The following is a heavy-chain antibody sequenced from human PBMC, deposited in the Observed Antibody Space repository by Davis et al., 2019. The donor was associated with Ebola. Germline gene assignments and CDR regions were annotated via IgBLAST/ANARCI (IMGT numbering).Heavy chain of an antibody. Sequence: ASVKVSCKASEYTFTSYDINWVRQAPGQGLEWMGMINPNDGRTIYAQKFQGRVTVTRDTSTTTVYMDLSSLRSEDTALYYCTTPGGQDSGYDVFVIWGQGTMVTVSS. CDR1: EYTFTSYD. CDR2: INPNDGRT. D-gene: IGHD5-12*01. CDR3: TTPGGQDSGYDVFVI. J-gene: IGHJ3*02. V-gene: IGHV1-46*03.